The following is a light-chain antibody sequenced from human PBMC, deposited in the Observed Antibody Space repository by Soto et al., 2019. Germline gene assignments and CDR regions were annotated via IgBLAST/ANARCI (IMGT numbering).Light chain of an antibody. CDR2: EVS. V-gene: IGLV2-14*01. CDR3: SSYTASTTRV. J-gene: IGLJ1*01. Sequence: QSVLTQPASVSGSPGQAITISCTGSSSDIGGYKYVSWYQQHPGKAPKLMIYEVSDRPSGVSNRFSGSKSGTMASLTISGLQGEDEADYYCSSYTASTTRVFGTGTKLTVL. CDR1: SSDIGGYKY.